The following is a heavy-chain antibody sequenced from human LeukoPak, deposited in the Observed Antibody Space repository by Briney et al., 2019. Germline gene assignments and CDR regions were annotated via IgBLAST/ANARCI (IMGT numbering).Heavy chain of an antibody. CDR3: ARDLRRSGYNWGCDH. CDR2: ITSSGGDT. D-gene: IGHD5-24*01. CDR1: GYMFTHYY. V-gene: IGHV1-46*01. J-gene: IGHJ4*02. Sequence: GASVKVSCKASGYMFTHYYMHWVRQAPGRGLEWMGMITSSGGDTSYAQKFEGRVTMTRDTSTRTVYMELSSLTSEDTAVYYCARDLRRSGYNWGCDHWGQGTLVTVSP.